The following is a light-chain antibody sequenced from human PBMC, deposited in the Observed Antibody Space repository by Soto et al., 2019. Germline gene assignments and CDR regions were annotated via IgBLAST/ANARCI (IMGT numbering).Light chain of an antibody. V-gene: IGLV2-8*01. Sequence: QSALTQPPSASGSPGQSVTISCTGTSSDVGGYNYVSWYQQHPGKAPKLMIYEVSKRPSGVPDRFSGSKSGNTASLTVSGLQAEDEADYYCSSYAGSNYYVFGTGTKPPS. CDR2: EVS. CDR3: SSYAGSNYYV. CDR1: SSDVGGYNY. J-gene: IGLJ1*01.